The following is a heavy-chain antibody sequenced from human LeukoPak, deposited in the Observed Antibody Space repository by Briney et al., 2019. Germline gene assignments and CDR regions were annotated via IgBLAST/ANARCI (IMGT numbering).Heavy chain of an antibody. D-gene: IGHD3-3*01. CDR3: ARHQGVVDL. CDR2: INNSGST. Sequence: SETLSLTCTVSGGSISSSPYYWGWIRQPRGEGLERIGAINNSGSTNYNPSLKTRVTISIDTSKNQFSLKLSSVTAADTAVYYCARHQGVVDLWGRGSLVTVSS. CDR1: GGSISSSPYY. V-gene: IGHV4-39*01. J-gene: IGHJ2*01.